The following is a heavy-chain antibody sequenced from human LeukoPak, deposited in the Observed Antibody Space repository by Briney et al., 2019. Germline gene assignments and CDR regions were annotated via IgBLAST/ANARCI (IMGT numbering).Heavy chain of an antibody. Sequence: SETLSLTCTVSGGSISSYYWSWIRQPPGKGLEWIGYIYYSGSTNYNPSLKSRVTISVDTSKNQFSLKLSSVTAEDTAVYYCASGSPNFDYWGQGTLVTVSS. CDR1: GGSISSYY. J-gene: IGHJ4*02. V-gene: IGHV4-59*01. CDR2: IYYSGST. CDR3: ASGSPNFDY. D-gene: IGHD2-15*01.